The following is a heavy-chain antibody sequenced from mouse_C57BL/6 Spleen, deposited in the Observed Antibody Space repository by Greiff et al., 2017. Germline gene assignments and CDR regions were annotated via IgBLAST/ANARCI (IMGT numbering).Heavy chain of an antibody. CDR2: FYPGSGST. D-gene: IGHD1-1*01. CDR3: ARSLDYYGSSYDY. Sequence: VQLQQPGAELVKPGASVKMSCKASGYTFTSYWITWVKQRPGQGLEWIGDFYPGSGSTNYNEKFKSKATLTVDTSSSTAYMQLSSLTSEDSAVYYCARSLDYYGSSYDYWGQGTTLTVSS. V-gene: IGHV1-55*01. J-gene: IGHJ2*01. CDR1: GYTFTSYW.